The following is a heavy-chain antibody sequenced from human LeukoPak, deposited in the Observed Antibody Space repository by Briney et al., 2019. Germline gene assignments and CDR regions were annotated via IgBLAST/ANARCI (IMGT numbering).Heavy chain of an antibody. D-gene: IGHD4-17*01. Sequence: SETLSLTCAVYGASFSGYYWSWIRQPPGKGLEWVGEINPSGATNYNPSLKSRVTISLDTSKNQFSLKLYSVTVADTAVYYCAGSRHYEAHFDFWGQGTPVTVSS. CDR1: GASFSGYY. V-gene: IGHV4-34*01. J-gene: IGHJ4*02. CDR3: AGSRHYEAHFDF. CDR2: INPSGAT.